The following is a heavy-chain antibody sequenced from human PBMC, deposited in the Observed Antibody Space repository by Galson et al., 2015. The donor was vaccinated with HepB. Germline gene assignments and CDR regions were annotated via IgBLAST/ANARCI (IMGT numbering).Heavy chain of an antibody. CDR2: VDPEDGET. CDR3: ATLSLAYYYMDV. Sequence: VKVSCKVSGYTFTDYYMHWVQQAPGKGLEWMGLVDPEDGETIYAEKFQGRVTITADTSTDTAYMELSSLRSEDTAVYYCATLSLAYYYMDVWGKGTTVTVSS. J-gene: IGHJ6*03. D-gene: IGHD3-16*01. V-gene: IGHV1-69-2*01. CDR1: GYTFTDYY.